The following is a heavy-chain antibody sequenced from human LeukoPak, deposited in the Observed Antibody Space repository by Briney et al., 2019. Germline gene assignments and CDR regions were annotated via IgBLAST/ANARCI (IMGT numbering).Heavy chain of an antibody. CDR3: AKSRTRDAALDY. CDR1: GFTFSSYG. CDR2: ISYDGSNK. J-gene: IGHJ4*02. Sequence: PGGSLRLSCAASGFTFSSYGMHWVRQAPGKGLEWVAVISYDGSNKYYADSVKGRFTTSRDNSKNTLYLQMNSLRAEDTAGYYCAKSRTRDAALDYWGQGTLVTVSS. D-gene: IGHD6-6*01. V-gene: IGHV3-30*18.